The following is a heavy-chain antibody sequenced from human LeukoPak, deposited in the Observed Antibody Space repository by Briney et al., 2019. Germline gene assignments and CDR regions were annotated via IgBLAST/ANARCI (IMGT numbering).Heavy chain of an antibody. CDR2: IIPIFGTA. CDR1: GGTFSSYA. D-gene: IGHD3-10*01. J-gene: IGHJ4*02. CDR3: ARDSLRYYGSGNRDFDY. V-gene: IGHV1-69*13. Sequence: SVKVSCKASGGTFSSYAISWVRQAPGQGLEWMGGIIPIFGTANYAQKFQGRVTITADESTSTAYMELSSLRSEDTAVYYCARDSLRYYGSGNRDFDYWGQGTLVTVSS.